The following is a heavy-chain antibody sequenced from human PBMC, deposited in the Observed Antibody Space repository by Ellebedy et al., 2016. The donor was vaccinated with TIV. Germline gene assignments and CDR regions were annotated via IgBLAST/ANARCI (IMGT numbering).Heavy chain of an antibody. CDR3: ARHRFSSSWGPFDS. J-gene: IGHJ4*02. D-gene: IGHD6-13*01. Sequence: GESLKISCAASGFTFTTYAMHWVRQAPGKGLEWVAVVSYDGNSDYYADSVKGRFTISRDNSKNTLYLQMSSLRADDMALYYCARHRFSSSWGPFDSWGQGTLVAVSS. CDR2: VSYDGNSD. V-gene: IGHV3-30-3*01. CDR1: GFTFTTYA.